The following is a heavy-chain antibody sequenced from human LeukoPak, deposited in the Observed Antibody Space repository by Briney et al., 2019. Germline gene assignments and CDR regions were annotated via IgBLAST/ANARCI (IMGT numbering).Heavy chain of an antibody. J-gene: IGHJ4*02. CDR2: IYSGGSK. D-gene: IGHD3-10*01. CDR3: ARANHYGAFDY. Sequence: GGSLRLSCAASGFSVSSNYMSWVRQAPGKGLEWASVIYSGGSKYYADSVKGRLTISRDNSKNTVYLQMNSLRAEDTAVYYCARANHYGAFDYWGQGTLVTVSS. CDR1: GFSVSSNY. V-gene: IGHV3-53*01.